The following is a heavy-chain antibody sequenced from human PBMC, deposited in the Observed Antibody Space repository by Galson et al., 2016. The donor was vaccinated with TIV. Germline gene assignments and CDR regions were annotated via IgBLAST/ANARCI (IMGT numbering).Heavy chain of an antibody. CDR1: GVTFSNSA. J-gene: IGHJ3*01. V-gene: IGHV1-69*06. CDR3: AREDSGVDITVGAIDAFDP. D-gene: IGHD3-3*01. CDR2: IIPMFGTV. Sequence: SVKVSCKASGVTFSNSAFVWVRQTRGQGLEWMGGIIPMFGTVNYARDLRGRLTITADKSTTTVYMELSSLTSEDTAVYYCAREDSGVDITVGAIDAFDPWGQGTMVMVSS.